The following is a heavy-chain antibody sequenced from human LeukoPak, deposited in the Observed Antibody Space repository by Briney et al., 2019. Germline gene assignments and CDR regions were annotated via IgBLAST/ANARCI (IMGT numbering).Heavy chain of an antibody. CDR2: INPNSGGT. D-gene: IGHD3-10*01. CDR3: ARIKLWFGELSDY. CDR1: RYTFTGYY. J-gene: IGHJ4*02. V-gene: IGHV1-2*02. Sequence: ASVKVSCKASRYTFTGYYMHWVRQAPGQGLEWMGWINPNSGGTNYAQKFQGRVTMTSNTSISTAYMELSRLRSDDTAVYYCARIKLWFGELSDYWGQGTLVTVSS.